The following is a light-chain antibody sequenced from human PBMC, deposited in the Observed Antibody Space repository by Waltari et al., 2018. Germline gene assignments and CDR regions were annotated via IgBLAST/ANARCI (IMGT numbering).Light chain of an antibody. V-gene: IGLV2-23*02. Sequence: GQSITISCTGTSSDIGYYNLVSWYQQDPGKAPKVIIYEVNKRPSGVSNRFSGSKSGNTASLTISGLQAEDEADYYCCSYIGDSAWVFGGGTKVTVL. CDR3: CSYIGDSAWV. J-gene: IGLJ3*02. CDR2: EVN. CDR1: SSDIGYYNL.